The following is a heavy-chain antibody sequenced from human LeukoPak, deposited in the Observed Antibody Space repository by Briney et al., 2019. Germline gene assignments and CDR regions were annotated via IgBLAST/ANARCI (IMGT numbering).Heavy chain of an antibody. V-gene: IGHV3-53*01. CDR1: GFTVSSNY. J-gene: IGHJ4*02. D-gene: IGHD3-22*01. Sequence: GGSLRLSCAASGFTVSSNYMSWVRQAPGKGLEWVSVIYSGGSTYYADSVKGRFTISRDNAKNSLYLQMNSLRAEDTAVYYCARGGSGYYPFDYWGQGTLVTVSS. CDR3: ARGGSGYYPFDY. CDR2: IYSGGST.